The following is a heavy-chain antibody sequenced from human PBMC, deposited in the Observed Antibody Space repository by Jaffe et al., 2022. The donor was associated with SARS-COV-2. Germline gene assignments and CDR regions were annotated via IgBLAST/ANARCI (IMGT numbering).Heavy chain of an antibody. CDR3: AKAVSNYWYFDL. J-gene: IGHJ2*01. CDR1: GFTFSSYA. D-gene: IGHD2-8*01. Sequence: EVQLVESGGGLVQPGGSLRLSCAASGFTFSSYAMCWVRQAPGRGLEWVSAITGSGGYSYYADSARGRFTISRDNSKNTLYLQTSSLRAEDTAVYFCAKAVSNYWYFDLWGRGTLVTVSS. V-gene: IGHV3-23*04. CDR2: ITGSGGYS.